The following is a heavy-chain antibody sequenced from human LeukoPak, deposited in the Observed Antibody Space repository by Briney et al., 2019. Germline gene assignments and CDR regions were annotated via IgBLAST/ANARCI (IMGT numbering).Heavy chain of an antibody. CDR2: ISRSGENV. J-gene: IGHJ2*01. CDR3: AKGSNTYSSTSYWHFDL. CDR1: GFTLSSYS. D-gene: IGHD6-6*01. Sequence: GGSLRLSCVVSGFTLSSYSMNWVRQPPGKGLECVAHISRSGENVQYADSVKGRFTISRDITKNSLYLQMNSLRDEDTAVYYCAKGSNTYSSTSYWHFDLWGRGTLVTVSS. V-gene: IGHV3-48*02.